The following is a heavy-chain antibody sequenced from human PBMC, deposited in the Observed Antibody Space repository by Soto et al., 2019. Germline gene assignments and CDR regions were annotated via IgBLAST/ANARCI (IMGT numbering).Heavy chain of an antibody. V-gene: IGHV4-34*01. CDR2: INHSGST. Sequence: LSLTCAVHGGSFSGHYWSWIRQPPGKGLEWIGEINHSGSTNYNPSLKSRVTISVDTSKNQFSLKLSSVTAADTAVYYCARSPSDLTTVTKNFDYWGQGTLVTVSS. D-gene: IGHD4-17*01. CDR1: GGSFSGHY. J-gene: IGHJ4*02. CDR3: ARSPSDLTTVTKNFDY.